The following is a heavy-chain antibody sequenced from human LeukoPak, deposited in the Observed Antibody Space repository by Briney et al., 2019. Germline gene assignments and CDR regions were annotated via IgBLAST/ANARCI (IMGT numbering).Heavy chain of an antibody. CDR1: GFTFSDYY. CDR3: ARGCSGGSCYTPLWFDP. V-gene: IGHV3-11*01. J-gene: IGHJ5*02. CDR2: ISSSGSTI. Sequence: GGSLRLSCAASGFTFSDYYMSWIRQAPGKGLEWVSYISSSGSTIYYADSVKGRFTISRNNAKNSLYLQMNSLRAEDTAVYYCARGCSGGSCYTPLWFDPWGQGTLVTVSS. D-gene: IGHD2-15*01.